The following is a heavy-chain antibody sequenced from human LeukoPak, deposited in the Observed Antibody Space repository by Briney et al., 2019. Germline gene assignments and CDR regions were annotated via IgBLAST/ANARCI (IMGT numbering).Heavy chain of an antibody. CDR2: LNLDGSDK. D-gene: IGHD1-1*01. CDR1: GFTFSESW. CDR3: VKGKRYPDY. Sequence: GGSLRLSCVVSGFTFSESWMSWVRQAPGKGLGWVASLNLDGSDKYYMDSVKGRFTISRDNAKNSLYLQMDSLRVEDTAVYYCVKGKRYPDYWGQGTLVTVSS. J-gene: IGHJ4*02. V-gene: IGHV3-7*03.